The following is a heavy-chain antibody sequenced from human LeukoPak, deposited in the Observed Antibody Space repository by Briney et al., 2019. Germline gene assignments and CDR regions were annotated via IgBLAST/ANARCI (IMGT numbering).Heavy chain of an antibody. CDR3: AKDPKPPTMVRRVTSSFGY. Sequence: GGSLRLSCAASGFTFSNYGMLWVRQAPGKGLEWVAIIWYDGSNKYYADSVKGRFTISRDNSKNTLYLQMNSLRAEDAAVYYCAKDPKPPTMVRRVTSSFGYWGQGTLVTVSS. J-gene: IGHJ4*02. CDR1: GFTFSNYG. CDR2: IWYDGSNK. V-gene: IGHV3-30*02. D-gene: IGHD3-10*01.